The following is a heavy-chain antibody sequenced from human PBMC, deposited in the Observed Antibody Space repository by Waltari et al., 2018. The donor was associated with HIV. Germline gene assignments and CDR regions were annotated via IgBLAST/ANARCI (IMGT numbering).Heavy chain of an antibody. CDR1: GFTFSSYT. CDR3: ARDTYYFDY. Sequence: EVQLVESGGGLVQPGGSLRLSCEASGFTFSSYTMNWVRRAPGKGLERVSYISSSSTTISYADSVKGRFTISRDNAKNSLFLQMNSLRAEDTAVYYCARDTYYFDYWGQGTLVTVSS. D-gene: IGHD3-16*01. CDR2: ISSSSTTI. J-gene: IGHJ4*02. V-gene: IGHV3-48*01.